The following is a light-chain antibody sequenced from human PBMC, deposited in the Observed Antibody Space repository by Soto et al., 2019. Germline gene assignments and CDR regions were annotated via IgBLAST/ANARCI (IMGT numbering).Light chain of an antibody. CDR1: QSVGSH. CDR2: RAS. J-gene: IGKJ1*01. V-gene: IGKV3-15*01. Sequence: EIVMTQSPATLSVSPGQSATLSCRASQSVGSHLAWYQQKPGQSPRLLISRASTRATGIPARFSGSGSGTEFTLTISSLQSEDFAVYYCQQYNNWPWTFGQGTKVEIK. CDR3: QQYNNWPWT.